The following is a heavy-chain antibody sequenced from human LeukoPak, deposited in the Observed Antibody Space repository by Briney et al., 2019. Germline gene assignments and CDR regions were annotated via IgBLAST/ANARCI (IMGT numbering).Heavy chain of an antibody. V-gene: IGHV5-51*01. J-gene: IGHJ6*03. Sequence: PGESLKISCKGSGYSFTSYWIGWVCQMPGKGLEWMGIIYPGDSDTRYSPSFQGQVTISADKSISTAYLQWSSLKASDTAMYYCARLLGYCSGGSCSLYYMDVWGKGTTVTVSS. CDR3: ARLLGYCSGGSCSLYYMDV. CDR2: IYPGDSDT. D-gene: IGHD2-15*01. CDR1: GYSFTSYW.